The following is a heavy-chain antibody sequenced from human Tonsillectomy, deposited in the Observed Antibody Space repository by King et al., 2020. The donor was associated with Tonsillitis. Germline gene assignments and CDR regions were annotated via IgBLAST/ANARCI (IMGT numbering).Heavy chain of an antibody. Sequence: VQLQESGPGLVKPSQTLSLTCTVSGGSISSGDYYWGWIRQPPGKGLGWSWYIENKGGSDYNPSLTSGITLSVDMSKNQFSLKLGSVTAADTAVYYCARGDCYGSDSYYPYMDVWGKGTTVTVSS. CDR1: GGSISSGDYY. D-gene: IGHD3-10*01. J-gene: IGHJ6*03. CDR2: IENKGGS. CDR3: ARGDCYGSDSYYPYMDV. V-gene: IGHV4-30-4*01.